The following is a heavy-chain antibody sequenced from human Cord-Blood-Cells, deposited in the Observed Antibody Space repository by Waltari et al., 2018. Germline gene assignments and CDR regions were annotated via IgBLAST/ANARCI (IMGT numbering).Heavy chain of an antibody. J-gene: IGHJ4*02. V-gene: IGHV4-34*01. D-gene: IGHD3-3*01. Sequence: QVQLQQWGAGLLKPSETLSFTCAVYGGSFSGYYWSWIRQPPGKGLEWIGEINHSGSTNYNPSLKSRVTISVDTSKNQFSLKLSSVTAADTAVYYCARVYRFLEWLLFDYWGQGTLVTVSS. CDR1: GGSFSGYY. CDR2: INHSGST. CDR3: ARVYRFLEWLLFDY.